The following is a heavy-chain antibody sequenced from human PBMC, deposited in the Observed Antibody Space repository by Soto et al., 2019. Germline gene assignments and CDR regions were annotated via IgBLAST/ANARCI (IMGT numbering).Heavy chain of an antibody. CDR1: GFTVSSNY. Sequence: GGSLRLSCAASGFTVSSNYMSWVRQAPGKGLEWVSVIYSGGSTYYADSVKGRFTISRDNSKNTLYLQMNSLRAEDTAVYYCARGPKYYDFWSGYSKSSDDAFDIWGQGTMVTVSS. V-gene: IGHV3-66*01. CDR3: ARGPKYYDFWSGYSKSSDDAFDI. D-gene: IGHD3-3*01. J-gene: IGHJ3*02. CDR2: IYSGGST.